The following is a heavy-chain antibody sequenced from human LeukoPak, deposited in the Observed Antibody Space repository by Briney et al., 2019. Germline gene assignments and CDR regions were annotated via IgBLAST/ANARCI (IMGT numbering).Heavy chain of an antibody. V-gene: IGHV1-69*04. CDR3: ASQFLLPFDY. Sequence: SVTVSCTAPGDTFGSYAISWVRQAHGQGLEWMGRTITILGIAKYAQKFQGRLTITADTSTSTAYMELTNLRSDDTAVYYCASQFLLPFDYWGRGTLVTVSS. CDR2: TITILGIA. CDR1: GDTFGSYA. J-gene: IGHJ4*02. D-gene: IGHD3-22*01.